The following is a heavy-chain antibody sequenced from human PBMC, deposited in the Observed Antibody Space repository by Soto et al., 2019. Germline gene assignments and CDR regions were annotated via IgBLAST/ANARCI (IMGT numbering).Heavy chain of an antibody. CDR1: DDSISSTRW. Sequence: SETLSLTCTVSDDSISSTRWWSWVRQSPGKGLEWIGDIYHGGSTNYNPSLKSRVTISIDKSKNQFSLKLKSVTAADTAVYYCARHAPSITMIVVVFDYWGQGTLVTVSS. D-gene: IGHD3-22*01. J-gene: IGHJ4*02. CDR3: ARHAPSITMIVVVFDY. CDR2: IYHGGST. V-gene: IGHV4-4*02.